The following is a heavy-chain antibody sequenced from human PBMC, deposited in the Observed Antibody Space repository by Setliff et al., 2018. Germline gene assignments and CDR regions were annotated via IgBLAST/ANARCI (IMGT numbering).Heavy chain of an antibody. D-gene: IGHD3-10*01. CDR1: GGTFSSYA. CDR3: AALWFGGLFL. V-gene: IGHV1-69*10. CDR2: IIPILGIA. Sequence: SGGTFSSYAISCVRQAPGQGLEWMGGIIPILGIANYAQKFQGRVTMTRNTSISTAYMELSSLRSEDTAVYYCAALWFGGLFLWGQGTLVTVSS. J-gene: IGHJ4*02.